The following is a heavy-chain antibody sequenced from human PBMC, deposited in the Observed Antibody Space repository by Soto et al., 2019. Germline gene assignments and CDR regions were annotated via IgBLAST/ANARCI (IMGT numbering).Heavy chain of an antibody. CDR3: ARQSCFAY. Sequence: EVQLVESGGGLVQPGGSLRLSCAASGFTFSSYWMSWVRQAPGKGLEWVANIKLDGSEKHYVDSVKGRFTISRDNAKNSLYLQMNSLRAEGTPVYYCARQSCFAYWGQGTLVTVSS. CDR2: IKLDGSEK. CDR1: GFTFSSYW. D-gene: IGHD3-16*02. J-gene: IGHJ4*02. V-gene: IGHV3-7*01.